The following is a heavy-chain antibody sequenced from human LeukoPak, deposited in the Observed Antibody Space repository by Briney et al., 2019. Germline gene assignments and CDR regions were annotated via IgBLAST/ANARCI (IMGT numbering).Heavy chain of an antibody. CDR1: GGSFSGYY. J-gene: IGHJ4*02. D-gene: IGHD6-13*01. V-gene: IGHV4-34*01. Sequence: PSETLSLTCAVYGGSFSGYYWSWIRQPPGKGLEWIGEINHSGSTNYNPSLKSRVTISVDTSKNQFSLKLSSVTAADTAVYYCARGPNVSIAAAGTSLDYWGQGTLVTVSS. CDR3: ARGPNVSIAAAGTSLDY. CDR2: INHSGST.